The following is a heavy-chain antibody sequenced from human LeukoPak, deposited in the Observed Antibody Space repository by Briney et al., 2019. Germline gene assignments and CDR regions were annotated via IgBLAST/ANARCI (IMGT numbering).Heavy chain of an antibody. D-gene: IGHD6-13*01. Sequence: GSSVKVSCKACGGTFSSYAISWVRQAPGQGLEWMGGIIPIFGTANYAQKFQGRVTITADESTSTAYMELSSLRSEDTAVYYCARDLRRTYSSSWYYFDYWGQGTLVTVSS. CDR2: IIPIFGTA. V-gene: IGHV1-69*01. CDR1: GGTFSSYA. CDR3: ARDLRRTYSSSWYYFDY. J-gene: IGHJ4*02.